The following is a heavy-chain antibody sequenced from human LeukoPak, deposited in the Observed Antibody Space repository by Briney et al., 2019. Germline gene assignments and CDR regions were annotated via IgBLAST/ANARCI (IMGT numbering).Heavy chain of an antibody. CDR2: ISGSGGST. CDR3: ASENYDFWSGYHDY. Sequence: GGSLRLSCAASGFTFSSYAMSWVRQAPGKGLEWFSAISGSGGSTYYADSVKGRFTISRDNSKNTLYLQMNSLRAEDTAVYYCASENYDFWSGYHDYWGQGTLVTVSS. CDR1: GFTFSSYA. V-gene: IGHV3-23*01. J-gene: IGHJ4*02. D-gene: IGHD3-3*01.